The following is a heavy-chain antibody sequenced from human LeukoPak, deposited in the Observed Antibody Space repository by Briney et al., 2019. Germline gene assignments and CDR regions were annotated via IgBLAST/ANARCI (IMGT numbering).Heavy chain of an antibody. J-gene: IGHJ3*02. CDR1: GGSISSYY. CDR2: IFYTGST. Sequence: SETLSLTCTVSGGSISSYYWSWIRQPPGKGLEWIGYIFYTGSTNYNPSLKSRVTISVLTSKNRFSLKLSSVTAADTAVYYCARYYDFWSGYSYRGAFDIWGQGTMVTVSS. V-gene: IGHV4-59*12. CDR3: ARYYDFWSGYSYRGAFDI. D-gene: IGHD3-3*01.